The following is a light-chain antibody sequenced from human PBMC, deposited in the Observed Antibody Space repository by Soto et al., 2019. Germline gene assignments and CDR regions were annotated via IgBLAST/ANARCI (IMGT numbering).Light chain of an antibody. CDR2: GAS. CDR1: QSVSSN. J-gene: IGKJ2*01. Sequence: EIVMTQSPATLSVSPGERATLSCRASQSVSSNLAWYQQKPGQAPRLLIYGASTRATGIPARFRGSGSGTEFTLTISSLQSEDFAVYYCQQYNNWYTFGQGTKLESK. V-gene: IGKV3-15*01. CDR3: QQYNNWYT.